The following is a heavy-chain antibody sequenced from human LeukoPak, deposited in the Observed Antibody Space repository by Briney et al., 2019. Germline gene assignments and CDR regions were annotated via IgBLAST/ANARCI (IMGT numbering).Heavy chain of an antibody. D-gene: IGHD3-9*01. CDR3: TAEDVIRYFDWRGISY. CDR2: IKSKTDGGTT. CDR1: GFTFSNAW. J-gene: IGHJ4*02. V-gene: IGHV3-15*01. Sequence: PVWSLRLSCAASGFTFSNAWMSWVRQAPGKGLEWVGRIKSKTDGGTTDYAAPVKGRFTISRDDSKNTLYLQMNSLKTEDTAVFYFTAEDVIRYFDWRGISYWGQGTLVTVSS.